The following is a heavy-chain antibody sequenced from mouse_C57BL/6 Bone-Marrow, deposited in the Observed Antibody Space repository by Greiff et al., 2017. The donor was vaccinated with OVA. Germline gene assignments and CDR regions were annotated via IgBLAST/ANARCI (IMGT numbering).Heavy chain of an antibody. Sequence: EVQVVESGGGLVQPKGSLKLSCAASGFSFNTYAMNWVRQAPGQGLEWVARIRSKSNNYATYYADSVKDRFTISRDESECTLYLQTNNVKAEITGMNYSVRSFYYGNSPWFAYWGQGTLVTVSA. CDR1: GFSFNTYA. D-gene: IGHD2-1*01. V-gene: IGHV10-1*01. CDR3: VRSFYYGNSPWFAY. CDR2: IRSKSNNYAT. J-gene: IGHJ3*01.